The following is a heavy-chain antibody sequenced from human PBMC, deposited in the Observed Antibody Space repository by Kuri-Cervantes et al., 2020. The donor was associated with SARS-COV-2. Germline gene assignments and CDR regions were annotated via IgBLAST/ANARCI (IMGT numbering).Heavy chain of an antibody. J-gene: IGHJ4*02. CDR1: GFTFSSYA. CDR2: ISSNGGST. V-gene: IGHV3-64*04. D-gene: IGHD6-13*01. CDR3: ARPYSSSWYENYFDY. Sequence: GGSLRLSCSASGFTFSSYAMHWVRQAPGKGLEYVSAISSNGGSTYYADSVKGRFTISRDNAKNSLYLQMNSLRAEDTAVYYCARPYSSSWYENYFDYWGQGTLVTVSS.